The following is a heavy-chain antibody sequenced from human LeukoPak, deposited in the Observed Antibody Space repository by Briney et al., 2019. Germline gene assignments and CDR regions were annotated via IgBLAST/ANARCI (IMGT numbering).Heavy chain of an antibody. D-gene: IGHD2-21*02. J-gene: IGHJ4*02. CDR1: GFSFSIYW. CDR3: ARDAVRGGDCDF. V-gene: IGHV3-7*01. Sequence: GGSLRLSCAASGFSFSIYWMKWVRQVPGEGPEWVANIKEDGSEKYYADSVKGRFTISRDNAKNSLYLQMNSLRAEDTAVYYCARDAVRGGDCDFWGQGTLVTVSS. CDR2: IKEDGSEK.